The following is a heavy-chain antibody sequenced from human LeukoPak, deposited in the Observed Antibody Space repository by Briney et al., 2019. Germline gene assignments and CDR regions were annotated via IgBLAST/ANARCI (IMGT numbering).Heavy chain of an antibody. V-gene: IGHV4-34*01. CDR1: GGSFSGYY. CDR2: INHSGST. J-gene: IGHJ4*02. CDR3: ARSGPVDCSGGSCYKGY. Sequence: PSETLSLTCAVYGGSFSGYYWSWIRQPPGKGLEWIGEINHSGSTNYNPSLKGRVTISVDTSKNQFSLKLSSVTAADTAVYYCARSGPVDCSGGSCYKGYWGQGTLVTVSS. D-gene: IGHD2-15*01.